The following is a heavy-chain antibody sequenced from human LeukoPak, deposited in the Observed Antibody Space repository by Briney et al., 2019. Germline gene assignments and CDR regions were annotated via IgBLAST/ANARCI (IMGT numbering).Heavy chain of an antibody. CDR1: GDTVSSNSAA. Sequence: SQTLSLTCAISGDTVSSNSAAWNWIRQSPSRGLEWLGRTYYTSKWYNDYAVSVKSRITINPDTSKNQFSLQLNSVTPEDTAVYYCARDLVLRYFDWLLGPALSLLSQCDNCFDPWGQGTLVTVSS. V-gene: IGHV6-1*01. J-gene: IGHJ5*02. CDR3: ARDLVLRYFDWLLGPALSLLSQCDNCFDP. D-gene: IGHD3-9*01. CDR2: TYYTSKWYN.